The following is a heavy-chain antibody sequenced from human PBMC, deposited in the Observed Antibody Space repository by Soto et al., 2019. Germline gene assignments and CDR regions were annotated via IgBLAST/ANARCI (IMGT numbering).Heavy chain of an antibody. D-gene: IGHD2-15*01. CDR1: GGSMNAHF. Sequence: SETLSLTCTVSGGSMNAHFWSWIRQSAGKGLNWIGHIHVSGITTYNPSLKSRVTMSLDPPKNQLSLKLTSMTAADTAVYYCARINGGSPDFWGQGTLVTVSS. J-gene: IGHJ4*02. CDR2: IHVSGIT. V-gene: IGHV4-4*07. CDR3: ARINGGSPDF.